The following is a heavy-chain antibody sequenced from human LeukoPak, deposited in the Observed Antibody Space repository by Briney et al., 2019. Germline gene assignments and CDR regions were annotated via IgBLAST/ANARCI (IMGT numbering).Heavy chain of an antibody. CDR3: VRLTIVGATTS. Sequence: GGSLRLSCAVSGFTFSNYWMHWVRQAPGKGLVWVSCINSAGSSTNYADSVKGRFTISRDNAKNTLYLQMNSLRAEDTAVYYCVRLTIVGATTSWGQGTLVIVSS. CDR1: GFTFSNYW. J-gene: IGHJ5*02. D-gene: IGHD1-26*01. CDR2: INSAGSST. V-gene: IGHV3-74*01.